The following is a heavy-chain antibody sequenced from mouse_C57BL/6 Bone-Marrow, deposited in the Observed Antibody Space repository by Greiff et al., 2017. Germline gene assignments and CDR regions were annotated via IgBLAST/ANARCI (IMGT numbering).Heavy chain of an antibody. V-gene: IGHV1-64*01. CDR2: IHPNSGST. Sequence: QVQLQQPGAELVKPGASVKLSCKASGYTFTSYWMHWVKQRPGQGLEWIGMIHPNSGSTNYNEKFKSKATLTADKSSSTAYMQLSSLTSEDSAVYYCARLTAWFAYWGQGTLVTVSA. J-gene: IGHJ3*01. CDR1: GYTFTSYW. CDR3: ARLTAWFAY.